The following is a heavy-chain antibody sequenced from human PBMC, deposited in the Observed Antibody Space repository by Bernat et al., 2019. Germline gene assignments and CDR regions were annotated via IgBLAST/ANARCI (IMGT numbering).Heavy chain of an antibody. J-gene: IGHJ5*02. CDR3: ARDSGNYGGWFEP. Sequence: EVQLVESGGGSVQPGGSLRLSCAASGFTFSSYWMHWVRQAPGKGLVWVSRINSDGSSTSYVDSVKGLFTIFRENAKNTLYLQMNSLRAEDTAVYYWARDSGNYGGWFEPWDQGNLVTVS. CDR1: GFTFSSYW. V-gene: IGHV3-74*01. CDR2: INSDGSST. D-gene: IGHD1-26*01.